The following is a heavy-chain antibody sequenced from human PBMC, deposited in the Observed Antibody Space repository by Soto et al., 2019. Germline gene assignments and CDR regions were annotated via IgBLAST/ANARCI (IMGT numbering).Heavy chain of an antibody. CDR3: ANNPLTSMVRGGPTAEGLTDYYGMDV. J-gene: IGHJ6*02. CDR1: GFTFSSYA. D-gene: IGHD3-10*01. Sequence: EVQLLESGGGLVQPGGSLRLSCAASGFTFSSYAMSWVRQAPGKGLGWVSAISGSGGSTYYADSVKGRFTISRDNSKNTLYLQTTSLTDEDTPVYYCANNPLTSMVRGGPTAEGLTDYYGMDVWGQGTTVTV. CDR2: ISGSGGST. V-gene: IGHV3-23*01.